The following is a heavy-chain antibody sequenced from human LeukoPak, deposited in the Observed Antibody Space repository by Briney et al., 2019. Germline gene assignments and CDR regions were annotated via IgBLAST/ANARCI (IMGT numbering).Heavy chain of an antibody. CDR3: AREGNTSFYYYYYYMDV. CDR1: GYTFTSYG. D-gene: IGHD2-2*01. Sequence: ASVKVSCKAYGYTFTSYGISWVRQAPGQGLEWMGWISAYNGNTNYAQKLQGRVTMTTNTSTSTAYMELRSLRSDDTAVYYCAREGNTSFYYYYYYMDVWGKGTTVTVSS. CDR2: ISAYNGNT. J-gene: IGHJ6*03. V-gene: IGHV1-18*01.